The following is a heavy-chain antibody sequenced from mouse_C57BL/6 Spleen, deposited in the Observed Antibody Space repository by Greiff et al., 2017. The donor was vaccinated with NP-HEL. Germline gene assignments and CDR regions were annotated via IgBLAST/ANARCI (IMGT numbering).Heavy chain of an antibody. CDR1: GYTFTDYY. CDR3: ARSLPPLGYFDV. Sequence: VQLQQSGAELVRPGASVKLSCKASGYTFTDYYINWVKQRPGQGLEWIARIYPGSGNTYYNEKFKGKATLTAETSSSTAYMQLSSLTSEDSAVYCCARSLPPLGYFDVWGTGTTVTVSS. J-gene: IGHJ1*03. V-gene: IGHV1-76*01. CDR2: IYPGSGNT.